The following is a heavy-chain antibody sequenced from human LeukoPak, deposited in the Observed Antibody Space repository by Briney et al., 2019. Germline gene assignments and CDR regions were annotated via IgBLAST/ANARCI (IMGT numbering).Heavy chain of an antibody. D-gene: IGHD3-3*01. Sequence: PSETLSLTCAVYGGSFIGYYWSWIRQPPGKGLEWIGEINHSGGANYNPSLKSRVTISVDTSKSQFSLKLGPVTAADTAVYYCARVPLRFLEPFDYWGQGTLVTVSS. CDR1: GGSFIGYY. CDR3: ARVPLRFLEPFDY. CDR2: INHSGGA. V-gene: IGHV4-34*01. J-gene: IGHJ4*02.